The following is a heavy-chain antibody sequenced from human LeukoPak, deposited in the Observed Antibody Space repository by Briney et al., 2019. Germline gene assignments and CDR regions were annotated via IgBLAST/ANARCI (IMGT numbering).Heavy chain of an antibody. CDR2: IRSKANNHAT. Sequence: PGGSLRLSCAASGFTFSGSAIHWVRQASGKGLEWVGRIRSKANNHATAYAESVKGRFTISRDDSKNTAYLQMNSLKAEDTAVYYCTTIDEVNRKLDYWGQGTLVTVSS. CDR3: TTIDEVNRKLDY. CDR1: GFTFSGSA. D-gene: IGHD1-14*01. J-gene: IGHJ4*02. V-gene: IGHV3-73*01.